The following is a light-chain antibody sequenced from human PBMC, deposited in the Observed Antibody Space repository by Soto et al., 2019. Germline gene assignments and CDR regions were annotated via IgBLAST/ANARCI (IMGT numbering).Light chain of an antibody. CDR1: SSNIGSNL. J-gene: IGLJ2*01. CDR2: RNN. Sequence: QSVLTQPPSASGTPGQRVTFSCSGSSSNIGSNLVNWYLQLPGTAPKLLIHRNNQRPSGVPDRFSGSKSGTSASLAISGLQSEDEAIYYCAAWDDCLNGVVFGGGTKLTVL. V-gene: IGLV1-44*01. CDR3: AAWDDCLNGVV.